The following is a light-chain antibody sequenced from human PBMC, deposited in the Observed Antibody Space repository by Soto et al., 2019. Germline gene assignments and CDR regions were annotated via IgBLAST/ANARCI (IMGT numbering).Light chain of an antibody. Sequence: EIVLTQSPGTLSLSPGERATLSCRASQSVSSTYLIWYQQKPGQAPRLLIYGASSRATGVPDRFSGGGSGTDFTLTISRLEPEDFAVYYCQQYGSSPPWTFGQGTKVDIK. CDR2: GAS. J-gene: IGKJ1*01. CDR1: QSVSSTY. CDR3: QQYGSSPPWT. V-gene: IGKV3-20*01.